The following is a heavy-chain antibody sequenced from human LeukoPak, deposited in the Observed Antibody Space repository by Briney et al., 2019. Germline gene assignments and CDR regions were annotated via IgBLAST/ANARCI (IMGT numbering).Heavy chain of an antibody. V-gene: IGHV3-30*02. CDR2: IGFDGSKK. J-gene: IGHJ4*02. Sequence: GGSLRLSCVASGFTFRTYGMHWVRQAPGKGLEWVAFIGFDGSKKFYADSVKGRFTISRDNSKNTPYLQMNSLRPEDTAVYYCASWRTPYLSGSGTYLEDYWGQGTLVTVSS. D-gene: IGHD3-10*01. CDR1: GFTFRTYG. CDR3: ASWRTPYLSGSGTYLEDY.